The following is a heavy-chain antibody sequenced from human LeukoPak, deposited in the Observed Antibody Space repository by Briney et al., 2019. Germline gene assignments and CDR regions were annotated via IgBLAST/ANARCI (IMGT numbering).Heavy chain of an antibody. CDR2: IRYDGSNK. D-gene: IGHD3-22*01. V-gene: IGHV3-30*02. CDR3: ANGEVYYYDSSGYYSGNY. CDR1: GFTFSSYG. Sequence: GGSLRLSCAASGFTFSSYGMHWVRQAPGKGLEWVAFIRYDGSNKYYADSVKGRFTISRDNSKNTLYLQMNSLRAEDTAVYYCANGEVYYYDSSGYYSGNYWGQGTLVTVPS. J-gene: IGHJ4*02.